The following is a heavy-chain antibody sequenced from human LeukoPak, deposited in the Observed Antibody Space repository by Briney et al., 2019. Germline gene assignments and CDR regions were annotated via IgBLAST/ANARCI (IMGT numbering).Heavy chain of an antibody. CDR3: AGLVAVYSSSVDPRTFDY. CDR1: GGSISSYY. CDR2: IYNTGGT. D-gene: IGHD6-6*01. Sequence: PSETLSLTCTVSGGSISSYYWTWIRQPPGKGLEWIGYIYNTGGTNYNPSLNSRVTISIDTSKNQFSLRLSSVTAADTAVYYCAGLVAVYSSSVDPRTFDYWGQGALVTVSS. V-gene: IGHV4-59*01. J-gene: IGHJ4*02.